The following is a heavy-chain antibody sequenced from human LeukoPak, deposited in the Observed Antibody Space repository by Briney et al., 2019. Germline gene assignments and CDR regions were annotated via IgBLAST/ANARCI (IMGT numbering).Heavy chain of an antibody. V-gene: IGHV3-11*04. Sequence: GGSLRLSCAASGFTFTDYYMTWIRQAPGKGLEWVSYISSSGSTIYYGDSVKGRFTISRDNSKNTLYLQMNSLRAEDTAVYYCARARGAFDYWGQGTLVTVSS. CDR3: ARARGAFDY. D-gene: IGHD1-26*01. J-gene: IGHJ4*02. CDR1: GFTFTDYY. CDR2: ISSSGSTI.